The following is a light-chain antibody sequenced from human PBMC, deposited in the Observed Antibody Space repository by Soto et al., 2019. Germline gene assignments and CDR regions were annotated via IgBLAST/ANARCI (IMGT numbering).Light chain of an antibody. V-gene: IGKV3-15*01. Sequence: EIVMTQSPATLSVSPGERATLSCRASQTVYSNLAWYQQKPGQAPRLLIYDASTRATGFPGRFSGSGSGTEFTLTITSLQSEDFAVYYCQQYTAWPLTFGGGTKVDIK. CDR1: QTVYSN. CDR3: QQYTAWPLT. J-gene: IGKJ4*01. CDR2: DAS.